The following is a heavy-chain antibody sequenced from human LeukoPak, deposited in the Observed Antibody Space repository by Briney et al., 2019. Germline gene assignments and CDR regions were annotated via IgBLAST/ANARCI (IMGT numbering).Heavy chain of an antibody. J-gene: IGHJ5*02. CDR2: IYYSGST. CDR1: GGSISSHY. D-gene: IGHD1-14*01. CDR3: AAGGSFFDP. V-gene: IGHV4-59*11. Sequence: PSETLSLTCTVSGGSISSHYWSWIRQPSGKGLEWIGYIYYSGSTNYNPSLKSRVTISVDTSKNQFSLKLSSVTAADTAVYYCAAGGSFFDPWGQGTLVTVSS.